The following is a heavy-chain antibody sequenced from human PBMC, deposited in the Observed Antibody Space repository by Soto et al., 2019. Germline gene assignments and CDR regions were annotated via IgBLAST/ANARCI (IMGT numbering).Heavy chain of an antibody. J-gene: IGHJ6*02. D-gene: IGHD3-16*01. CDR1: GYIFVNYG. CDR3: VMVDNYVTPTPQDV. CDR2: ISPYTGNT. V-gene: IGHV1-18*01. Sequence: QVQLVQSGDEVKTPGASVKVSCKASGYIFVNYGIAWVRQAPGQGLEWMGWISPYTGNTHSATKVQGRLTMTTDTSTSTAYMDLGSLTSDETAVYYCVMVDNYVTPTPQDVLGQGTTVTVSS.